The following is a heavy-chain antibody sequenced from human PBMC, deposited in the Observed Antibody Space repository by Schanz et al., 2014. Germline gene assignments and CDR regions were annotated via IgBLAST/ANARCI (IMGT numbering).Heavy chain of an antibody. CDR3: AASSGWHPATDY. CDR2: ISGSSRTI. Sequence: EAQLVESGGGLIQPGGSLRLSCAASGFGFSSYSMNWVRQAPGKGLEWVSYISGSSRTIYYADSMKGRFTVSRDNAKSSLYLQMNSLRVEDTAVYYCAASSGWHPATDYWGQGTLVTVSS. D-gene: IGHD6-19*01. CDR1: GFGFSSYS. J-gene: IGHJ4*02. V-gene: IGHV3-48*04.